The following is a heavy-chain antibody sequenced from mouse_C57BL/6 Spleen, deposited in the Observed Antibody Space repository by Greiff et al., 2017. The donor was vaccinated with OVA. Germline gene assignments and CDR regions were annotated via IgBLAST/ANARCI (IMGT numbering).Heavy chain of an antibody. CDR3: TRGDYGSSYAMDY. V-gene: IGHV1-15*01. J-gene: IGHJ4*01. CDR1: GYTFTDYE. Sequence: QVQLQQSGAELVRPGASVTLSCTASGYTFTDYEMHWVKQTPVHGLEWIGAIDPETGGTAYNQKFKGKAILTADKSSSTAYMELRSLTSEDSAVYYCTRGDYGSSYAMDYWGQGTSVTVSS. CDR2: IDPETGGT. D-gene: IGHD1-1*01.